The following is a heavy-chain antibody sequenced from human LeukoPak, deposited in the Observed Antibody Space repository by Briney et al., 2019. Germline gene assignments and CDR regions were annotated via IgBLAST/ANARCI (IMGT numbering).Heavy chain of an antibody. CDR3: ARRNMITFGGVIVGYYMDV. Sequence: TLSLTCTVSGGSISSYYWSWIRQPAGKGLEWIGEINHSGSTNYNPSLKSRVTISVDTSKNQFSLKLSSVTAADTAVYYCARRNMITFGGVIVGYYMDVWGKGTTVTVSS. CDR2: INHSGST. D-gene: IGHD3-16*02. CDR1: GGSISSYY. V-gene: IGHV4-34*01. J-gene: IGHJ6*03.